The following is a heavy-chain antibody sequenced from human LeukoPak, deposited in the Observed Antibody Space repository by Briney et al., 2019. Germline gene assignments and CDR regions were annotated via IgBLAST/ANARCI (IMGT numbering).Heavy chain of an antibody. CDR3: AKSGYNRFDY. D-gene: IGHD5-24*01. V-gene: IGHV3-21*04. CDR2: ISSSSSYI. CDR1: GFTFSSYS. J-gene: IGHJ4*02. Sequence: GSLRLSCAASGFTFSSYSMNWVRQAPGKGLEWVSSISSSSSYIYYADSVKGRFTISRDNSKSTLYLQINSLRAEGTAVYYCAKSGYNRFDYWGQGTLVTVSS.